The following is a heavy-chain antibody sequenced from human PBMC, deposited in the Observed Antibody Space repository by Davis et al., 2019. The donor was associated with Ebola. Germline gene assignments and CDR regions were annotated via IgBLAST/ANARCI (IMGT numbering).Heavy chain of an antibody. Sequence: GESLKISCAASGFTFSSYWMSWVRQAPGKGLEWVANIKQDGSEKYYVDSVKGRFTISRDNAKNSLYLQMNSLRAEDTAVYYCARARYSYGPNRFDPWGQGTLVTVS. V-gene: IGHV3-7*03. J-gene: IGHJ5*02. CDR2: IKQDGSEK. CDR3: ARARYSYGPNRFDP. CDR1: GFTFSSYW. D-gene: IGHD5-18*01.